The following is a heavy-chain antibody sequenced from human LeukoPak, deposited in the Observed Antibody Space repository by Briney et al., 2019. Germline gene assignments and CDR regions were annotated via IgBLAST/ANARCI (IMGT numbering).Heavy chain of an antibody. D-gene: IGHD3-10*01. CDR1: GYTFTGNY. CDR2: INPKNGGT. J-gene: IGHJ4*02. CDR3: ARDSRAVRGVTDY. V-gene: IGHV1-2*02. Sequence: ASVKVSCKASGYTFTGNYIHWVRQAPGQGLEWMGWINPKNGGTIYAPKFQGRVTMTRDTSISTAYMELSRLRSDDTAVYYCARDSRAVRGVTDYWGQGTLVTVSS.